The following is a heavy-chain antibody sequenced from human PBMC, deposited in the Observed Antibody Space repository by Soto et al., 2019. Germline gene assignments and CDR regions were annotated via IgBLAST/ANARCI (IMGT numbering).Heavy chain of an antibody. Sequence: QVQLVESGGGVVQPGRSLRLSCAASGFTFSSYGMHWVRQAPGKGLEWVAVIWYDGSNKYYADSVKGRFTISRDNSKNTLYLQMNSLRAEDTAVYYCARADHYDSSGYSFDYWGQGTLVTVSS. CDR1: GFTFSSYG. CDR3: ARADHYDSSGYSFDY. V-gene: IGHV3-33*01. CDR2: IWYDGSNK. J-gene: IGHJ4*02. D-gene: IGHD3-22*01.